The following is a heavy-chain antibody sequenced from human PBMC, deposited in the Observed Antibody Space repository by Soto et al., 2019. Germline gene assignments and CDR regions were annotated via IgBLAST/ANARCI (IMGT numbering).Heavy chain of an antibody. CDR1: GYTFTSYA. CDR2: INAGNGNT. V-gene: IGHV1-3*01. D-gene: IGHD6-19*01. CDR3: ARDLGGWTDY. Sequence: ASVKVSCKASGYTFTSYAMQWVRQAPGQRLEWMGWINAGNGNTKYSQKFRGRVTITSDTSASTDYMELSSLRSEDTAVYYCARDLGGWTDYWGQGTLVTVSS. J-gene: IGHJ4*02.